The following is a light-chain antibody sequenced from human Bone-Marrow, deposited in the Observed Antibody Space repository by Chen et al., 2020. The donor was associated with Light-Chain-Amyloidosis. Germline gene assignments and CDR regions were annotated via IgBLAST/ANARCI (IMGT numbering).Light chain of an antibody. Sequence: QSVLTQPPSVSGAPGQRVPISCTGSSSNTGEGYDAHWYQQLPGTAPKLLIYGNSNRPSGVPDRFSGSKSGTSASLAITGLQAEDEADYYCQSYDSSLSGSNWVFGGGTKLTVL. J-gene: IGLJ3*02. CDR3: QSYDSSLSGSNWV. CDR2: GNS. V-gene: IGLV1-40*01. CDR1: SSNTGEGYD.